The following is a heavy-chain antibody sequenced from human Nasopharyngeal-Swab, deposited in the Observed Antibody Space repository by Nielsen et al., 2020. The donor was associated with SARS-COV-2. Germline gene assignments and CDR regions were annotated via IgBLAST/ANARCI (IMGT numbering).Heavy chain of an antibody. CDR1: GYTFTSYD. D-gene: IGHD3-22*01. CDR2: MNPNSGNT. Sequence: ASVKVSCKASGYTFTSYDINWVRQATGQGLEWMGWMNPNSGNTGYAQKFQGRVTMTRNTSISTAYMELSSLRSKDTAVYYCARGRKITMIVVVIPTHYYYMDVWGKGTTVTVSS. V-gene: IGHV1-8*01. CDR3: ARGRKITMIVVVIPTHYYYMDV. J-gene: IGHJ6*03.